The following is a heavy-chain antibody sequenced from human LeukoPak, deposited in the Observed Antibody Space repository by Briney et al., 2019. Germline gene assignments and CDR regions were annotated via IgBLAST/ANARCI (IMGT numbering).Heavy chain of an antibody. CDR1: GFTFDDYA. J-gene: IGHJ4*02. CDR2: ISWNSGSI. D-gene: IGHD4-17*01. Sequence: GGSLRLSCAASGFTFDDYAMHWVRQAPGKGLEWVSGISWNSGSIGYADSVKGRFTISRDNAKNSLYLQMNSLRAEDTALYYCAKVDYGDYGGGYYFDYWGRGTLVTVSS. V-gene: IGHV3-9*01. CDR3: AKVDYGDYGGGYYFDY.